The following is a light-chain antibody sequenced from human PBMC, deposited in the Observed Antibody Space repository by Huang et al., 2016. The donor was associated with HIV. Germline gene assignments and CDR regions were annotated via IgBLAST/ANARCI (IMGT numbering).Light chain of an antibody. Sequence: EIVLTQSPATLSLSPGERATLSCGASQSVSSIYLAWYHQKPGLAPRLLIDDASSRATGIPDRFSGSGSGTDFTLTISRLEPEDFAVYYCQQYGSSPYTFGQGTKLEIK. CDR3: QQYGSSPYT. CDR2: DAS. V-gene: IGKV3D-20*01. J-gene: IGKJ2*01. CDR1: QSVSSIY.